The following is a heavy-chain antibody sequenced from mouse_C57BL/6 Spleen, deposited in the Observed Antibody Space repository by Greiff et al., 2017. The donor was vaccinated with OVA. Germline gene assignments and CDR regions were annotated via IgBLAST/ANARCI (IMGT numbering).Heavy chain of an antibody. CDR2: FYPGSGSI. J-gene: IGHJ3*01. V-gene: IGHV1-62-2*01. D-gene: IGHD1-1*01. CDR3: ARHEVHYYGSPAWFAY. Sequence: QVQLKESGAELVKPGASVKLSCKASGYTFTEYTIHWVKQRSGQGLEWIGWFYPGSGSIKYNEKFKDKATLTADKSSSTVYMELSRLTSEDSAVYFCARHEVHYYGSPAWFAYWGQGTLVTVSA. CDR1: GYTFTEYT.